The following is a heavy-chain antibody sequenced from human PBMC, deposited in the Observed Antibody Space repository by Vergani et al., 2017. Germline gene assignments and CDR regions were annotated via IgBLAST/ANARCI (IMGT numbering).Heavy chain of an antibody. CDR1: GFTFSSYG. CDR2: ISYDGSNK. Sequence: QVQLVESGGGVVQPGRSLRLSCAASGFTFSSYGMHWVRQAPGKGLEWVAVISYDGSNKYYAYSVKGRFTISRDNSKNTRYLQMNSLRAEDTAVYYGAKVLVVVVAATGGRWFAFDIWGQGTMVTVSS. V-gene: IGHV3-30*18. J-gene: IGHJ3*02. CDR3: AKVLVVVVAATGGRWFAFDI. D-gene: IGHD2-15*01.